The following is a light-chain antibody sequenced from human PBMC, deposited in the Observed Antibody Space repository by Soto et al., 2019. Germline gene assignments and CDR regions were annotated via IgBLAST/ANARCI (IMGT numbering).Light chain of an antibody. J-gene: IGKJ4*01. V-gene: IGKV3-20*01. Sequence: VDTQCPGTLPLSKGEGATLSCRASRSVNSNYLAWYQQKPGQAPSLLTYGASSRATDVPDRFSASGSGTDFALSICSLEPEDVAVYCCQQYISSLLTFGGGTKVDIK. CDR1: RSVNSNY. CDR3: QQYISSLLT. CDR2: GAS.